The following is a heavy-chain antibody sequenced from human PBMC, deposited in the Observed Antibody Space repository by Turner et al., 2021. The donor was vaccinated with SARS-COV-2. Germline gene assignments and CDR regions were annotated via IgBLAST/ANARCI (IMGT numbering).Heavy chain of an antibody. J-gene: IGHJ4*02. D-gene: IGHD3-10*01. CDR3: ASRWFGELPFDY. CDR2: IIPILGIT. CDR1: GGTLRSYT. V-gene: IGHV1-69*02. Sequence: QVQLVQSGAEVKKHGSSVKVSCKASGGTLRSYTISWVRQAPGQGLEWMGRIIPILGITNYAQKFQGRVTITADKSTSTAYMDLNSLRSEDTAVYYCASRWFGELPFDYWGQGTLVTVSS.